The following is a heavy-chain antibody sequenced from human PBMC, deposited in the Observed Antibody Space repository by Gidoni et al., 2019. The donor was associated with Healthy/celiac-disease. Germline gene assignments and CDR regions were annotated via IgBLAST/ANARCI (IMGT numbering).Heavy chain of an antibody. CDR2: ISGSGGST. D-gene: IGHD2-15*01. CDR3: AKDGLGGCSGGSCYSPFDY. CDR1: GFTFSSYA. J-gene: IGHJ4*02. V-gene: IGHV3-23*01. Sequence: EVQLLESGGGLVQPGGSLRLSCAASGFTFSSYAMSWVRQAPGKGLDWVSAISGSGGSTYYADSVKGRFTISRDNSKNTLYLQMNSLRAEDTAVYYCAKDGLGGCSGGSCYSPFDYWGQGTLVTVSS.